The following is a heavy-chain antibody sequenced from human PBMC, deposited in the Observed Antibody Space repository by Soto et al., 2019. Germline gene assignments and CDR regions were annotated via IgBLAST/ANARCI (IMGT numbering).Heavy chain of an antibody. J-gene: IGHJ4*02. CDR3: ARESGEYDILTGYYIDY. V-gene: IGHV3-11*06. D-gene: IGHD3-9*01. CDR1: GFTFSDYY. CDR2: ISSSSSYT. Sequence: PGGSLRLSCAASGFTFSDYYMSWIRQAPGKGLEWVSYISSSSSYTNYADSVKGRFTISRDNAKNSLYLQMNSLRAEDTAVYYCARESGEYDILTGYYIDYWGQGTLVTVSS.